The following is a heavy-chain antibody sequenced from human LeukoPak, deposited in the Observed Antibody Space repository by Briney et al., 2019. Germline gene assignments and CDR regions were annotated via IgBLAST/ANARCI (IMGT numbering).Heavy chain of an antibody. J-gene: IGHJ6*02. CDR3: AKDDGSCYYGMDV. D-gene: IGHD2-15*01. CDR1: GFTFSSYG. V-gene: IGHV3-30*18. Sequence: PGRSLRLSCAASGFTFSSYGMHWVRQAPGKGLEWVAVISYDGSNKYYADSVKGRFTISRDNSKNTLYLQMNSLRAEDTAVYYCAKDDGSCYYGMDVWGQGTTVTVSS. CDR2: ISYDGSNK.